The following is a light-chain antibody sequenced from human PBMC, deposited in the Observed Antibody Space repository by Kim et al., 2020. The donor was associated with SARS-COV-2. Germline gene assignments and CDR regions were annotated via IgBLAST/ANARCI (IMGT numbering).Light chain of an antibody. V-gene: IGLV3-21*04. CDR2: YDT. CDR1: NIASKS. J-gene: IGLJ2*01. Sequence: SYELTQPPSVSVAPGRTAGITCGGNNIASKSVHWYQQKPGQAPVLVIYYDTDRPSGIPERFSGSNSGNTATLTISRVEAGDEADYYCQVWDTTSDVIFGGGTKLTVL. CDR3: QVWDTTSDVI.